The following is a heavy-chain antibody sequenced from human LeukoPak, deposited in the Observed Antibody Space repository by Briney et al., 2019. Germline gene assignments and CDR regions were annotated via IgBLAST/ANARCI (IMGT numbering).Heavy chain of an antibody. CDR2: VHYTGST. Sequence: SETLSLTCTVSGGSISSYYWSWVRQPPGKGLEWIGFVHYTGSTNYSPSLKSRVTISVDTSKNQFSLKLSSVTAADTAVYYCARGLGFGEFNFDYWGQGTLVTVSS. J-gene: IGHJ4*02. D-gene: IGHD3-10*01. V-gene: IGHV4-59*08. CDR3: ARGLGFGEFNFDY. CDR1: GGSISSYY.